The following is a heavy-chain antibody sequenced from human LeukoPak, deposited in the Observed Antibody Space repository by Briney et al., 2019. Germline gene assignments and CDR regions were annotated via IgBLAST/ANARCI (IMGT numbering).Heavy chain of an antibody. D-gene: IGHD2-15*01. CDR1: GGSISSGGYY. J-gene: IGHJ5*02. CDR2: IYYSGST. Sequence: TSETLSLTCTVSGGSISSGGYYWSWIRQHPGKGLEWIGYIYYSGSTNYNPSLKSRVTISVDTSKNQFSLKLSSVTAADTAVYYCAALNGGRETFDPWGQGTLVTVSS. V-gene: IGHV4-61*08. CDR3: AALNGGRETFDP.